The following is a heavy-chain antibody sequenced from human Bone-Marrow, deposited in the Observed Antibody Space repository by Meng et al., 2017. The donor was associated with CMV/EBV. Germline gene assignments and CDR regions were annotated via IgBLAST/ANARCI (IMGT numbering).Heavy chain of an antibody. CDR2: IIPILGIA. D-gene: IGHD6-6*01. J-gene: IGHJ6*02. Sequence: SVKVSCKASGYTFTGYYMHWVRQAPGQGLEWMGGIIPILGIANYAQKFQGRVTITADKSTSTAYMELSSLRSEDTAVYYCARDPGGSSSMLYYYYGMDVWGQGTTVTVSS. V-gene: IGHV1-69*10. CDR3: ARDPGGSSSMLYYYYGMDV. CDR1: GYTFTGYY.